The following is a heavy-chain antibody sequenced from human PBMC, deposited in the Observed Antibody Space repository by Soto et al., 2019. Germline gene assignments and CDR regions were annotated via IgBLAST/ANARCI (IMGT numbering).Heavy chain of an antibody. Sequence: QVQLVQSGAEVKKPGSSVKVSCKASGGTFSSYAISWVRQAPGQGLEWMGGIIPIFGTADYAQKFQGRVTITADEATGTTYMERSSLRSEETAVYYCASHYDSSGYYYRGLDYWGQGTLVTVSS. D-gene: IGHD3-22*01. CDR2: IIPIFGTA. V-gene: IGHV1-69*12. J-gene: IGHJ4*02. CDR1: GGTFSSYA. CDR3: ASHYDSSGYYYRGLDY.